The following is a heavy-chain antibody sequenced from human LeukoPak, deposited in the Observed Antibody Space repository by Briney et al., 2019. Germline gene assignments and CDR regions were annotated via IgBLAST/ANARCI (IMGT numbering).Heavy chain of an antibody. D-gene: IGHD5/OR15-5a*01. V-gene: IGHV3-23*01. CDR3: PKDGRLVPSDY. CDR2: ISGSGGST. CDR1: GFTFISYA. Sequence: PGGALRLSCAASGFTFISYAMSWGRQAPAKGLEGGSAISGSGGSTYYADAVKGRFIISSDNSKNTLYLQKNSLIADHTAAYYSPKDGRLVPSDYWGQGTLVTVSS. J-gene: IGHJ4*02.